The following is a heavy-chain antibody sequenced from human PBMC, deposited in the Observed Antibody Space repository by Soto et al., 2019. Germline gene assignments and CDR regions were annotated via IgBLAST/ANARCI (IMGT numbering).Heavy chain of an antibody. Sequence: ASVKVSCKASGYTFTSYFIHWVRQAPGQGLEWMGILNPSGGSTNYAPKLQGRVTVTRDTSTSTVHMELSSLRSADTAVYYCARDLVTRGLDPWGQGTLVTVSS. CDR2: LNPSGGST. J-gene: IGHJ5*02. D-gene: IGHD2-21*02. CDR3: ARDLVTRGLDP. CDR1: GYTFTSYF. V-gene: IGHV1-46*04.